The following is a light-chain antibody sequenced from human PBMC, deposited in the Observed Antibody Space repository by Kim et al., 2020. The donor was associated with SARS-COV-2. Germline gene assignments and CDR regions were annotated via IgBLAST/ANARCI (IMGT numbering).Light chain of an antibody. CDR3: NSRARSGRLSV. J-gene: IGLJ1*01. Sequence: SSELTQDPSVSVALGQTVRITCQGDSLRDYYANWYQQKPGQAPLLVISGKNNRPSGIPDRFSGSTTGNTASLTITGARAEDEADYYCNSRARSGRLSVFG. CDR1: SLRDYY. V-gene: IGLV3-19*01. CDR2: GKN.